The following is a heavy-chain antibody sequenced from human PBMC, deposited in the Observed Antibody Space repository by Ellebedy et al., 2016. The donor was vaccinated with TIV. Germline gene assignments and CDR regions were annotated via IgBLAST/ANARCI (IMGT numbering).Heavy chain of an antibody. CDR2: IYSGGST. J-gene: IGHJ4*02. Sequence: GESLKISCAACGFTVSSNYMSWVRQAPGKGLEWVSVIYSGGSTYYADSVKGRFTISRDNSKNTLYLQMNSLRAEDTAVYYCARDSLEYWWGQGTLVTVSS. V-gene: IGHV3-66*01. CDR3: ARDSLEYW. CDR1: GFTVSSNY. D-gene: IGHD2-8*02.